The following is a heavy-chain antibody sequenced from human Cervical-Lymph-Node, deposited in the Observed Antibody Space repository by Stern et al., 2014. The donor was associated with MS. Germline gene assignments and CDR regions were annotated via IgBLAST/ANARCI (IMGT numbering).Heavy chain of an antibody. Sequence: VQLVQSGAEVKKPGSSVKVSCKSSGGISWGRQAPGQGLEWMGGVIPFVGTSNYAQKFHGRVTITADTSANTTYLHLSRLTSADTAVYYCARGSGDNWFGPWGQGTLVTVSS. D-gene: IGHD3-10*01. CDR3: ARGSGDNWFGP. CDR1: GG. J-gene: IGHJ5*02. V-gene: IGHV1-69*06. CDR2: VIPFVGTS.